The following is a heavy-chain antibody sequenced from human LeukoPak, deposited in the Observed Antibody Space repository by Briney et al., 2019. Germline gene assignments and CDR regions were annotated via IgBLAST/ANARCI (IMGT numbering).Heavy chain of an antibody. CDR2: IYHSGST. CDR3: VRGDVPCIAVADY. V-gene: IGHV4-30-2*01. Sequence: SETLSLTCTVSGGSISSGGYYWSWIRQPPGKGLEWIGYIYHSGSTYYNPSLKSRVTISVDRSKNQFSLKLSSVTAADTAVYYCVRGDVPCIAVADYWGQGTLVTVSS. D-gene: IGHD6-19*01. J-gene: IGHJ4*02. CDR1: GGSISSGGYY.